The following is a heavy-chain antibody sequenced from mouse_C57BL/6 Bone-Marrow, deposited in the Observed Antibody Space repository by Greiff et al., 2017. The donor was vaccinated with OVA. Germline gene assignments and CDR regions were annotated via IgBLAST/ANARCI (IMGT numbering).Heavy chain of an antibody. CDR3: ARGGYYYGSSY. CDR1: GYTFTSYG. J-gene: IGHJ2*01. CDR2: IYPRSGNT. D-gene: IGHD1-1*01. V-gene: IGHV1-81*01. Sequence: VQLQQFGAELARPGASVKLSCKASGYTFTSYGISWVKQRTGQGLEWIGEIYPRSGNTYYNEKFKGKATLTADKSSSTAYMELRSLTSEDSAVYFCARGGYYYGSSYWGQGTTLTVSS.